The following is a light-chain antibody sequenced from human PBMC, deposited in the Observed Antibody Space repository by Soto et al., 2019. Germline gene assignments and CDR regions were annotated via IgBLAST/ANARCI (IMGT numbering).Light chain of an antibody. Sequence: IQMTESPSSLAASVGDRVTISCRASQGISNYLAWYQQKPGKAPKLLIYATSTLQSGISSRFTGSGSGTDVTLTISSLQPEDVATYYCQKYNWPPFTFGPGTKVDI. J-gene: IGKJ3*01. CDR1: QGISNY. CDR2: ATS. CDR3: QKYNWPPFT. V-gene: IGKV1-27*01.